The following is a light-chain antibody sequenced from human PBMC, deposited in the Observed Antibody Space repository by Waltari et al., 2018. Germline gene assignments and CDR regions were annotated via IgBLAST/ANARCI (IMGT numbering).Light chain of an antibody. CDR3: CSYVGLGTYV. V-gene: IGLV2-23*02. CDR2: EVT. Sequence: QSGLAQPASASGSPGQSITTTCTGTSSHVGNYNLVSWYQQRPGKTPRLLIYEVTNRDPGTSDRFSASKSGNAASLSIPGLQAQEHEADYYCCSYVGLGTYVFGTGTKVTV. CDR1: SSHVGNYNL. J-gene: IGLJ1*01.